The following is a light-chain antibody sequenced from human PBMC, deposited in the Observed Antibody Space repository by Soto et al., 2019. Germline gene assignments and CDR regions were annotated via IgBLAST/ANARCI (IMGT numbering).Light chain of an antibody. V-gene: IGKV3-20*01. Sequence: EIVLTQSPGTLSLSPGDRAALSCRASQSVSRSYLAWYQQKPGQTPRLLIYAASSRATGIPDRFSGSGSGTDFTLTISRLEPEDFAVYSCQLYGTSTGTFGQGTKVEIK. CDR3: QLYGTSTGT. CDR2: AAS. CDR1: QSVSRSY. J-gene: IGKJ1*01.